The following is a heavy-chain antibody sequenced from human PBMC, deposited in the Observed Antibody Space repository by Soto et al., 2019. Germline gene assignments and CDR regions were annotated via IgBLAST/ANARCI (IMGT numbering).Heavy chain of an antibody. V-gene: IGHV4-4*02. J-gene: IGHJ4*02. CDR3: VRDSVAYGVNPQGLY. CDR1: GGSIGSNNW. D-gene: IGHD4-17*01. CDR2: IYHSGST. Sequence: QVQLQESGPGLVKPSGTLSLTCAVSGGSIGSNNWWSWVRQPPGKGLEWIGAIYHSGSTNYNPSLKSRVTIAADKSKNQFSLQLSSVTAADTAVYYCVRDSVAYGVNPQGLYWGQGTLVTVSS.